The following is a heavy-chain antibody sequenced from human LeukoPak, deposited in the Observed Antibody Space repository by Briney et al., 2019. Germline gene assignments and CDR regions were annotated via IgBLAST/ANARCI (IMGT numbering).Heavy chain of an antibody. Sequence: GASVKVSCKASGYTFTGYYMHWVRQAPGQGLEWMGWINPNSGGTNYAQKFQGRVTMTRDTSISTAYMELSSLRSDDTAVYFCARTFITIEGKFDYWGQGTLVTVSS. D-gene: IGHD3-10*01. CDR3: ARTFITIEGKFDY. CDR1: GYTFTGYY. J-gene: IGHJ4*02. V-gene: IGHV1-2*02. CDR2: INPNSGGT.